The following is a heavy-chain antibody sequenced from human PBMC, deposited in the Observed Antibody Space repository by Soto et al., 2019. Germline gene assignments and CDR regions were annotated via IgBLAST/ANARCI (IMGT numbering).Heavy chain of an antibody. CDR2: ISDYNGNT. CDR3: ARDGLQYNWNYAPPFDY. V-gene: IGHV1-18*01. D-gene: IGHD1-7*01. Sequence: QVQLVQSGVEVKKPGASVKVSCRTLGYTFSSYGMSWVRQAPGQGLEWLGWISDYNGNTNYAQKLQGRVTMTTDTSTSTAYMELRSLRSDDTAVYYCARDGLQYNWNYAPPFDYWGQGTLVTVSS. CDR1: GYTFSSYG. J-gene: IGHJ4*02.